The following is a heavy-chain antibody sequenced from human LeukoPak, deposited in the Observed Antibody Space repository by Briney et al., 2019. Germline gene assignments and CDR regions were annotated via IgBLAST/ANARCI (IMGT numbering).Heavy chain of an antibody. J-gene: IGHJ3*02. CDR3: ATTRDGGYGKWLIAFDI. CDR1: GNSFTSYW. V-gene: IGHV5-51*01. CDR2: IYPGDSDT. D-gene: IGHD5-12*01. Sequence: GESLKISCKGSGNSFTSYWIGWVRQMPGKGLEWMGIIYPGDSDTRYSPSFQGQVTISADKSISTAYLEWSSLKASDTAMYYCATTRDGGYGKWLIAFDIWGQGTMVTVSS.